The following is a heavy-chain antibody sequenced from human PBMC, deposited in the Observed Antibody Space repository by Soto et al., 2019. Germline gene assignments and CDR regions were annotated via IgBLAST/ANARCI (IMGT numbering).Heavy chain of an antibody. CDR1: GFVFGDYS. CDR2: ITTTSSTM. CDR3: ARDSSGRQYYGMDV. D-gene: IGHD3-22*01. V-gene: IGHV3-48*02. Sequence: GGSLRLSCTPFGFVFGDYSMNWVRQAPGKGLEWISYITTTSSTMYYADSVKGRFTISRDNAKNSLYLQMNSLRDEDTAVYYCARDSSGRQYYGMDVWGQGTTVTVS. J-gene: IGHJ6*02.